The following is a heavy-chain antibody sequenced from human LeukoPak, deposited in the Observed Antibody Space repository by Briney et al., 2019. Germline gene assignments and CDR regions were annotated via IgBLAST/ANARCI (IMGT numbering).Heavy chain of an antibody. Sequence: SETLSLTCTVSGGSISYDYWSWIRQSPGKRLEWIGYIHYSGATNYSPSLKSRVTISVDTSKNQFSLKLSSVAAADTALYYCATLRGASTAVFDSWGQGALVTVSS. D-gene: IGHD2-21*02. CDR2: IHYSGAT. V-gene: IGHV4-59*08. J-gene: IGHJ4*02. CDR1: GGSISYDY. CDR3: ATLRGASTAVFDS.